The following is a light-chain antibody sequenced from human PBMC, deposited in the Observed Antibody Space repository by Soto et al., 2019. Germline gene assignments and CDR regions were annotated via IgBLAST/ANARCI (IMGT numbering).Light chain of an antibody. Sequence: EIVLTQSPGTLSLSPGERATLSCRASQSLSSSYLAWYQQKPGQAPRLLMYAASSRATGIPDRFSGSGSATDFTLTISRLEPEDFAVYYCQQYGSSRWTFGQGTKVELK. CDR3: QQYGSSRWT. V-gene: IGKV3-20*01. J-gene: IGKJ1*01. CDR2: AAS. CDR1: QSLSSSY.